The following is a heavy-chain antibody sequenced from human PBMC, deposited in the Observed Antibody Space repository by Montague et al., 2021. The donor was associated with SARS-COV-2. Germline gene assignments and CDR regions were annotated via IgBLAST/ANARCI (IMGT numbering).Heavy chain of an antibody. Sequence: SETLSLTCIVSGGSISSSTYYWGWIRQPPGKGLEWIGSIFYDGSTYYNPSLKSRVTISVDTSKNQFSLNLSSVTAADTAVYYCARHGPNNYYHCPYFDFCGRGTLVTVSS. CDR1: GGSISSSTYY. D-gene: IGHD3-10*01. CDR3: ARHGPNNYYHCPYFDF. CDR2: IFYDGST. V-gene: IGHV4-39*01. J-gene: IGHJ2*01.